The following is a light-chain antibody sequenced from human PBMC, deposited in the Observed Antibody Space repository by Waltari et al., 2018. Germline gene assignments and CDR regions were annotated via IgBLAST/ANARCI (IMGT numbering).Light chain of an antibody. CDR3: AAWDDSLNALI. J-gene: IGLJ2*01. CDR2: PSE. V-gene: IGLV1-44*01. Sequence: QSLLTQPPSISGAPGQRVTISCSGGSSNIGRTSVNWYEQVPGTAPKLLIFPSEQRPSGGSDLFSSSKSGTSASLTITGLLSADEADYICAAWDDSLNALIFGGGTRLTVL. CDR1: SSNIGRTS.